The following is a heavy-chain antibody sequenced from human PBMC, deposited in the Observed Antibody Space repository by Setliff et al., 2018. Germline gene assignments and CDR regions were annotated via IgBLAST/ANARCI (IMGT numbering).Heavy chain of an antibody. D-gene: IGHD2-15*01. CDR3: ARGLNSVSWTFAY. V-gene: IGHV4-4*08. Sequence: SETLSLTCTVSGDSIYNHFWSWVRQPPGKGLEWIGYIYSTGSTNYNPSLKSRVAISIDTSKNPFSLKVNSVTAADTAIYYCARGLNSVSWTFAYWGQGSLVTVSS. J-gene: IGHJ4*02. CDR2: IYSTGST. CDR1: GDSIYNHF.